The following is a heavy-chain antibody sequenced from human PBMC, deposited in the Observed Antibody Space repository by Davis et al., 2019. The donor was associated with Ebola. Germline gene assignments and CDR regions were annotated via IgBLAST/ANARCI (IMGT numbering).Heavy chain of an antibody. CDR3: ARAQFPTTSDH. Sequence: AASVKVSCKASGYTFTGYYMHWVRRAPGQGLEWMGRINPYNGNTNYAQNVQGRVIMTSDTATTTAYMEVGSLRSDDTAVYYCARAQFPTTSDHWGQGTLVTVSS. CDR2: INPYNGNT. J-gene: IGHJ4*02. CDR1: GYTFTGYY. V-gene: IGHV1-18*04. D-gene: IGHD1-1*01.